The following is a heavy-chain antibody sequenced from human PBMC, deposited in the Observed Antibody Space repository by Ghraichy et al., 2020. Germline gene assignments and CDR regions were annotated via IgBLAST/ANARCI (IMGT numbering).Heavy chain of an antibody. CDR2: ISNSSSTI. CDR1: GFTFSSYS. J-gene: IGHJ3*02. Sequence: GGSLRLSCAASGFTFSSYSMNWVRQAPGKGLEWVSYISNSSSTIYYADSVKGRFTISRDNAKNSLYLQMNSLRDEDTAVYYCARGGWAWKLVDAFDIWGQGTMVTVSS. D-gene: IGHD6-6*01. CDR3: ARGGWAWKLVDAFDI. V-gene: IGHV3-48*02.